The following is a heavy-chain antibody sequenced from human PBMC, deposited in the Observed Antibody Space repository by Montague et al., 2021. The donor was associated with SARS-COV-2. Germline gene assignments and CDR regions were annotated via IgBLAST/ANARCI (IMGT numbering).Heavy chain of an antibody. J-gene: IGHJ3*02. D-gene: IGHD3-22*01. CDR2: IYYSGST. V-gene: IGHV4-31*03. CDR1: GASISSGGYY. Sequence: TLSLTCTVSGASISSGGYYWSWIRQHPGKGLEWIGYIYYSGSTYYNPSLKSRVTISVDTSKNQFSLKLSSVTAADTAVYYCASARITMIVVVDASDIWGQGTMVTVSS. CDR3: ASARITMIVVVDASDI.